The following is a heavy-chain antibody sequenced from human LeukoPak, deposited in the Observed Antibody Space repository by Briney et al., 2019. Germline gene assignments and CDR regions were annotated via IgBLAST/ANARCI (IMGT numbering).Heavy chain of an antibody. CDR1: GGSISSSSYY. J-gene: IGHJ3*02. Sequence: SETLSLTCTVSGGSISSSSYYWGWIRQPPGKGLEWIGSIYYSGSTYYNPSLKSRVTISVDTSKNQFSLKLSSVTAADTAVYYCARDPTYYDFWSGYYGDAFDIWGQGTMVTVSS. CDR3: ARDPTYYDFWSGYYGDAFDI. V-gene: IGHV4-39*07. D-gene: IGHD3-3*01. CDR2: IYYSGST.